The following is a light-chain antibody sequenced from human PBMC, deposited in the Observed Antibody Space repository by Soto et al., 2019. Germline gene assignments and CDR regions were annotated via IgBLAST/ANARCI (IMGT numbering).Light chain of an antibody. CDR2: RAS. J-gene: IGKJ1*01. V-gene: IGKV3-20*01. CDR3: QQYESSIPT. Sequence: EIVLTQSPGTLSLSPGERAPLSCRASQSLSDRLLAWYQQKPGQAPRLLIHRASTRAAGIPDRFSGSGSGTDFTLTISRLEPEDFAVYYCQQYESSIPTFGQGTRVEIK. CDR1: QSLSDRL.